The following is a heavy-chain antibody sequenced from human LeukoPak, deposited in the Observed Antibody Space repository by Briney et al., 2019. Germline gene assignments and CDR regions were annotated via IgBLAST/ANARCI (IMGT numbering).Heavy chain of an antibody. Sequence: GGSLRLSCAASGFTFSSYSMNWVRQAPGKGLEWVSSISSSSSYIYYADSVKGRFTISRDNAKNSLYLQMNSLRAEDTAVYYCAKSDRYFDWLLPNDYWGQGTLVTVSS. J-gene: IGHJ4*02. D-gene: IGHD3-9*01. CDR3: AKSDRYFDWLLPNDY. V-gene: IGHV3-21*01. CDR1: GFTFSSYS. CDR2: ISSSSSYI.